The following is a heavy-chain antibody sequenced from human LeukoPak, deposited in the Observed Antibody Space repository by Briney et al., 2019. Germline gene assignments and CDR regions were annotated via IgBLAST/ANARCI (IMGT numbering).Heavy chain of an antibody. V-gene: IGHV4-31*03. D-gene: IGHD4-17*01. CDR2: IYYSGST. CDR1: GGSISSGGYY. J-gene: IGHJ4*02. CDR3: ARAYYGDYDV. Sequence: SETLSLTCTVSGGSISSGGYYWSWLRQHPGKGLEWIGYIYYSGSTYYNPSLKSRVTISVDTSKNQFSLKLSSVTAADTAVYYCARAYYGDYDVWGQGTLVTVSS.